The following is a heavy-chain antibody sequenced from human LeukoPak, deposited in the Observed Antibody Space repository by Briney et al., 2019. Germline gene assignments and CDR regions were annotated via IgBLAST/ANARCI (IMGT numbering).Heavy chain of an antibody. CDR3: ARGRYYDCSGPDGY. CDR1: GYTFTSYG. D-gene: IGHD3-22*01. V-gene: IGHV1-18*01. J-gene: IGHJ4*02. Sequence: GASVKGSCKASGYTFTSYGISWVRPAPGQGVEWMGWTSAYNGNTNYAQKLQGRVNMTTDTSTSTAYMELRSLRSDDTAVYYCARGRYYDCSGPDGYWGQGTLVTVSS. CDR2: TSAYNGNT.